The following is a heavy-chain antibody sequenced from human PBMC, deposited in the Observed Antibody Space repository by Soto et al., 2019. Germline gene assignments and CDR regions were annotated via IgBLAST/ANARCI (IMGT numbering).Heavy chain of an antibody. D-gene: IGHD3-3*01. J-gene: IGHJ3*02. Sequence: QLHLVQSGAVVKKPGASVTVSCSASGYPVTAYYMHWVRQAPGRGLEWMGGINPATGAAKYTQTFQGRVTKNRETATSTVFMELSGLTSEDTAVFYCARGGGVGVAGSAAFDMWGQGTLVTVSS. CDR2: INPATGAA. CDR1: GYPVTAYY. CDR3: ARGGGVGVAGSAAFDM. V-gene: IGHV1-2*02.